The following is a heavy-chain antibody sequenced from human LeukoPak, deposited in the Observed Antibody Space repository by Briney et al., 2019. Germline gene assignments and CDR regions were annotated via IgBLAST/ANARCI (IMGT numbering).Heavy chain of an antibody. CDR3: ARYLVGRKYNWFDP. V-gene: IGHV1-18*01. CDR1: GYTFTSYG. D-gene: IGHD1-14*01. Sequence: ASVKVSCKASGYTFTSYGISWVRRAPGQGLEWMGWISAYNGNTNYAQKLQGRVTMTTDTSTSTAYMELRSLRSDDTAVYYCARYLVGRKYNWFDPWGQGTLVTVSS. J-gene: IGHJ5*02. CDR2: ISAYNGNT.